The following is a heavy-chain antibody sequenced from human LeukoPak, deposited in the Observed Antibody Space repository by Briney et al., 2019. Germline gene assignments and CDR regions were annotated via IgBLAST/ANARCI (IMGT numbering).Heavy chain of an antibody. D-gene: IGHD3-3*01. CDR1: GFTFSSYA. Sequence: GGSLRLSCAASGFTFSSYAMHWVRQAPGKGLEWVAVISYDGSNKYYADSVKGRFTISRDNSKNTLYLQMNSLRAEVTAVYYCAREPPPYYDFWSGYFDYWGQGALVTVSS. CDR3: AREPPPYYDFWSGYFDY. V-gene: IGHV3-30*04. CDR2: ISYDGSNK. J-gene: IGHJ4*02.